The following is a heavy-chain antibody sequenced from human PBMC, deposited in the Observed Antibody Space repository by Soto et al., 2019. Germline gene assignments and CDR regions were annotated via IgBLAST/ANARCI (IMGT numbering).Heavy chain of an antibody. D-gene: IGHD6-6*01. CDR1: GGSISSGGYS. J-gene: IGHJ4*02. V-gene: IGHV4-30-2*01. CDR2: ISHSGST. Sequence: QLQLQESGSGLVKPSQTLSLTCAVSGGSISSGGYSWSWIRQPPGKGLEWIGYISHSGSTSYNPSLKSRVTISVDRSKNQFSLKLSSVSAADTAMYYCASGSHVPHYWGQGTLVTVSS. CDR3: ASGSHVPHY.